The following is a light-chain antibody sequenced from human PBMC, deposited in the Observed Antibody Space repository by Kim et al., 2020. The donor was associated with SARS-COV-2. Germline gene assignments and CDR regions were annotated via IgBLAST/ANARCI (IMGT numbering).Light chain of an antibody. CDR3: QQHNTYPLT. CDR2: SAS. J-gene: IGKJ4*01. Sequence: DIQFTQSPPFLSASVGDRVTITCRASQGMSNFLAWYQQKPGQAPKLLIYSASALQTEVPSRFRGSGSGTEFTLTISSLQAEDFATYYCQQHNTYPLTFGGGTQVDIK. V-gene: IGKV1-9*01. CDR1: QGMSNF.